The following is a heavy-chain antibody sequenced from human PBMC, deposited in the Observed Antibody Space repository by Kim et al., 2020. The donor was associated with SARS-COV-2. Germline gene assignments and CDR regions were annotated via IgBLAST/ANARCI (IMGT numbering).Heavy chain of an antibody. CDR3: ARVYTAAGAIGDRVFRH. Sequence: SETLSLTCSVSGASISSGGYYWTWIRQHPVKGLEWIGHIYYSGNTQYNPSLQSRLMISVDTSKNQFSLKLTSVTGADTAVYYCARVYTAAGAIGDRVFRHWGQGAQVTVSS. J-gene: IGHJ4*02. D-gene: IGHD6-13*01. V-gene: IGHV4-31*03. CDR2: IYYSGNT. CDR1: GASISSGGYY.